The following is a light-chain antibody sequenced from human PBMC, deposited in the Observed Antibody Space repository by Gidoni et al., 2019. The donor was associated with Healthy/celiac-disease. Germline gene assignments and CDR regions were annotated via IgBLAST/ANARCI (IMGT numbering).Light chain of an antibody. Sequence: QSVLTQPPSVSAPRGQKVTISCSGSSFNMGRNSVSWSQRLPGTAPKLLIYDDNKRPSGIPDRFSGSKSGTSATLGITGLQTGDEADYYCGTWDSSLSAVVFGGGTKLTVL. J-gene: IGLJ2*01. CDR1: SFNMGRNS. V-gene: IGLV1-51*01. CDR2: DDN. CDR3: GTWDSSLSAVV.